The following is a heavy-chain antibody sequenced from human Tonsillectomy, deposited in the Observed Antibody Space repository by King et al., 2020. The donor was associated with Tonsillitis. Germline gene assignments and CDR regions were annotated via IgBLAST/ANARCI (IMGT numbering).Heavy chain of an antibody. CDR2: IYHSGST. D-gene: IGHD3-10*01. V-gene: IGHV4-30-2*01. Sequence: LQLQESGSGLVKPSQTLSLTCAVSRGSISSGGYSWSWIRQPPGKGLEWIGYIYHSGSTYYNPSLKSRVTISVDRSKNQFSLKLSSVTAADTAVYYCARSLGDGSTTLGAFDIWGQGTMVTVSS. J-gene: IGHJ3*02. CDR3: ARSLGDGSTTLGAFDI. CDR1: RGSISSGGYS.